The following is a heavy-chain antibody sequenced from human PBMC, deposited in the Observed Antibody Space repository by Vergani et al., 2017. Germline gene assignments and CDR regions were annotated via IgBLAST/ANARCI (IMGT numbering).Heavy chain of an antibody. CDR3: ARDNCMIVSTDAFDI. CDR1: GFTFSSYS. V-gene: IGHV3-48*01. Sequence: VQLVESGGGLVQPGGSLRLSCAASGFTFSSYSMNWVRQAPGKGLEWVSYISSSSSTIYYADSVKGRFTIARDNAKNSLYLQMNSLRAEDTAVYYCARDNCMIVSTDAFDIWGQGTMVTVSS. D-gene: IGHD2-2*01. CDR2: ISSSSSTI. J-gene: IGHJ3*02.